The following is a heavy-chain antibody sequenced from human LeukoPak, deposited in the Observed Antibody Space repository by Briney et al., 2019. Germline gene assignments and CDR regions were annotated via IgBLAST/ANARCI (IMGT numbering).Heavy chain of an antibody. CDR2: IRSKAYGGTT. D-gene: IGHD3-22*01. Sequence: PGGSLRLSCTASGFTFGDYAMSWVRQAPGKGLEWVGFIRSKAYGGTTEYAASVKGRFTISRDDSKSIAYLQMNSLKTEDTAVYYCTRRAVYDSSGYPPLGYWGQGTLVTVSS. J-gene: IGHJ4*02. V-gene: IGHV3-49*04. CDR3: TRRAVYDSSGYPPLGY. CDR1: GFTFGDYA.